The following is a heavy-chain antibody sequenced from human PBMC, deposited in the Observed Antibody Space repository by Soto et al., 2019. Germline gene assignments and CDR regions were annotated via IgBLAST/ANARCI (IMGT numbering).Heavy chain of an antibody. V-gene: IGHV4-39*02. D-gene: IGHD2-15*01. CDR3: AREGGRYCTGGSCQVDY. CDR1: GGSISSSSYY. CDR2: IYYSGNT. J-gene: IGHJ4*02. Sequence: QLQLQESGPGLVKPSETLSLTCTVSGGSISSSSYYWGWIRQPPGKGLEWIGSIYYSGNTYYTPSLKRRVTISVDTSKNQFSLKRSSVTAADTAVYYCAREGGRYCTGGSCQVDYWGQGTLVTVSS.